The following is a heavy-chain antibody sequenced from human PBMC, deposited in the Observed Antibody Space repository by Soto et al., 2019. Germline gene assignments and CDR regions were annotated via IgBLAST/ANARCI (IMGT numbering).Heavy chain of an antibody. CDR1: GYRFETYA. J-gene: IGHJ6*02. CDR2: IRAYNIDT. V-gene: IGHV1-18*01. Sequence: ASVKVSCKSSGYRFETYAMSWVRQAPGQGLEWMGWIRAYNIDTYYAQKFQDRVTMTTDTSTGTAYMELRSLRSDDTAVYYCARGHGVIIGAMDVWGQGTTVTVSS. CDR3: ARGHGVIIGAMDV. D-gene: IGHD3-3*01.